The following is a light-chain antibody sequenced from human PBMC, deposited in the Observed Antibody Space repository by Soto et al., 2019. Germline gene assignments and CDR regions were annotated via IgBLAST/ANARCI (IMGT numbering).Light chain of an antibody. CDR3: QVWDSNSVYV. CDR1: NIGNKR. CDR2: DDS. J-gene: IGLJ1*01. Sequence: SYELTQPPSVSVAPGQTARITCGGNNIGNKRVHWYQQKPGQAPVLVVYDDSDRPSGIPERFSGSNSGNTATLSISRVAAGDEADYYCQVWDSNSVYVFGTGTKVTVL. V-gene: IGLV3-21*02.